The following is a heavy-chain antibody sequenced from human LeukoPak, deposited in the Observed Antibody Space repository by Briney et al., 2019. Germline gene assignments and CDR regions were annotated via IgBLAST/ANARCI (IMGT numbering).Heavy chain of an antibody. D-gene: IGHD3-22*01. V-gene: IGHV3-11*01. J-gene: IGHJ3*02. CDR3: ARDWTYYYDSSSYYRGGAFDI. Sequence: GGSLRLSCAASGFTFSDYYMSWIRQAPGKGLEWVSYISSSGSTIYYADSVKGRFTISRDNAKNSLYLQMNSLRAEDTAVYYCARDWTYYYDSSSYYRGGAFDIWGQGTMVTVSS. CDR1: GFTFSDYY. CDR2: ISSSGSTI.